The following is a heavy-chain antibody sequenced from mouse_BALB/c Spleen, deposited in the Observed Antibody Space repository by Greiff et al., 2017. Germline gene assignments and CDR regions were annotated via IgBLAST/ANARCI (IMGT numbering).Heavy chain of an antibody. CDR2: ISYSGST. J-gene: IGHJ3*01. CDR1: GYSITSDYA. V-gene: IGHV3-2*02. D-gene: IGHD1-1*01. CDR3: ASGSPFAY. Sequence: EVKLVESGPGLVKPSQSLSLTCTVTGYSITSDYAWNWLRQFPGNKLEWMGYISYSGSTSYNASLNSRISITRDTSKNQFFLQLNSVTTEDTATYYCASGSPFAYWGQGTLVTVSA.